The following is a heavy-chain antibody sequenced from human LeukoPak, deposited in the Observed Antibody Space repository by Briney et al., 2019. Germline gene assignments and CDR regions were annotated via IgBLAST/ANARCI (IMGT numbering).Heavy chain of an antibody. CDR2: IKQDGSEK. Sequence: PGGSLRLSCAASGFTFSSYWMTWVRQAPGKGLEWVAKIKQDGSEKYYVDSVKGRFTISRDNAKNSLYLQMNSLGAEDTAVYYCARRGTSSSWAHFDYWGQGTL. V-gene: IGHV3-7*05. D-gene: IGHD6-13*01. J-gene: IGHJ4*02. CDR1: GFTFSSYW. CDR3: ARRGTSSSWAHFDY.